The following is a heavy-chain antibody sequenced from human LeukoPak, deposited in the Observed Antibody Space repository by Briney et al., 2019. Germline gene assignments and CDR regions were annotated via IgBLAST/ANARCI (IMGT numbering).Heavy chain of an antibody. Sequence: GGSLRLSCAASGFTFKDYAMHWVRQVPGKGLEWVSHITWDGGSTYYAGSVKGRFTISRDNSKNSLYLQMNSLGAEDTALYYCAKDIHIGHGSGWPESWGQGTLVTVSS. CDR2: ITWDGGST. D-gene: IGHD6-19*01. CDR3: AKDIHIGHGSGWPES. J-gene: IGHJ5*02. CDR1: GFTFKDYA. V-gene: IGHV3-43D*03.